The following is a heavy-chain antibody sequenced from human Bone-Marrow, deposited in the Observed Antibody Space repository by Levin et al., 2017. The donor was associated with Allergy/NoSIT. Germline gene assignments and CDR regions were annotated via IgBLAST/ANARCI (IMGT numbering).Heavy chain of an antibody. Sequence: GGSLRLSCVASGFTFSNAWMSWVRQAPGKGLEWVGRIKSKTDGSTTDYAAPVKGRFTTPTDDSTNTLYTQMNSLKTEDTAVYYCTTGAAGHKDQLGYWGQGTLVTVSS. CDR1: GFTFSNAW. J-gene: IGHJ4*02. CDR2: IKSKTDGSTT. V-gene: IGHV3-15*01. CDR3: TTGAAGHKDQLGY. D-gene: IGHD6-13*01.